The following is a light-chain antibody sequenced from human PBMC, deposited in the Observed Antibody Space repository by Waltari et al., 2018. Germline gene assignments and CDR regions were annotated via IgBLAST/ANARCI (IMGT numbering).Light chain of an antibody. V-gene: IGKV4-1*01. CDR3: QQKQSTPPEYA. CDR2: WAS. J-gene: IGKJ2*01. Sequence: DIVMTQSPDFLAVSLGERAPINCKTSQSVLGRSKTKNYLAWYQQKPRQLPKLLIFWASPRETGVPDRFRGSGTGTGFTLTISSLQAEDVAVYYWQQKQSTPPEYAFGQGTKLEI. CDR1: QSVLGRSKTKNY.